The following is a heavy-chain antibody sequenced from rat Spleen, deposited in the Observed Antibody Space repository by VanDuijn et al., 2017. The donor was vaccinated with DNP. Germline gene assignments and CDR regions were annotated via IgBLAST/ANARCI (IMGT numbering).Heavy chain of an antibody. CDR1: GFIFSNYY. CDR3: AKDGRAMDA. J-gene: IGHJ4*01. V-gene: IGHV5-20*01. CDR2: ISFDGSNT. Sequence: EVQLVESGGGLVQPGRSLKLSCAASGFIFSNYYMAWIRQPAGKGLDWVATISFDGSNTYYRDSVKGRFTISRDNAKSTLYLQMESLRSEDTATYYCAKDGRAMDAWGQGTSVTVSS.